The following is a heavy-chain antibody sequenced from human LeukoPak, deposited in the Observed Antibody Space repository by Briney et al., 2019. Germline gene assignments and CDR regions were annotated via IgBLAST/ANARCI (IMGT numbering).Heavy chain of an antibody. Sequence: PGGSLRLSCAASGFTFSGSAMLWVRQASGKGLEWVGRIRSKANSYATAYAASVKGRFTISRDDSKNTAYLQMNSLKTEDTAVYYCTRHNYYGSGSYYNGDYWGQGTLVTVSS. D-gene: IGHD3-10*01. J-gene: IGHJ4*02. CDR3: TRHNYYGSGSYYNGDY. CDR1: GFTFSGSA. CDR2: IRSKANSYAT. V-gene: IGHV3-73*01.